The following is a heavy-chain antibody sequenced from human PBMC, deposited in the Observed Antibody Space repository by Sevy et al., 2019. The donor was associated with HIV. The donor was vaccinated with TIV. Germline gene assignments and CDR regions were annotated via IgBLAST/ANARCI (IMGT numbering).Heavy chain of an antibody. D-gene: IGHD3-3*01. Sequence: SETLSLTCTVSGGXISSGGYYWSWIRQXPXKGLXXXGYXXYSGSTYYNPSLKSRVTISVDTSKNQFSLKLSSVTAAXXAVYYCASLYAXFWSGYYYRYGMDVWGQGTTVTVSS. CDR3: ASLYAXFWSGYYYRYGMDV. V-gene: IGHV4-31*03. CDR1: GGXISSGGYY. J-gene: IGHJ6*02. CDR2: XXYSGST.